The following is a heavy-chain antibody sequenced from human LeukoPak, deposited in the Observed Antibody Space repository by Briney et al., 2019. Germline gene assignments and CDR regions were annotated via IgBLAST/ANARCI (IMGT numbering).Heavy chain of an antibody. V-gene: IGHV1-69*13. Sequence: ASVKVSCKAPGGTFSSYAISWVRQAPGQGLEWMGGIIPIFGTANYAQKFQGRVTITADESTSTAYMELSSLRSEDTAVYYCATSVWPPYYYYYYMDVWGKGTTVTVSS. J-gene: IGHJ6*03. D-gene: IGHD2-8*01. CDR2: IIPIFGTA. CDR1: GGTFSSYA. CDR3: ATSVWPPYYYYYYMDV.